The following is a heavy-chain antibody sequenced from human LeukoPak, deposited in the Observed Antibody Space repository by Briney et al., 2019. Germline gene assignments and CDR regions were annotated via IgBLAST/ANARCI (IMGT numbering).Heavy chain of an antibody. CDR2: IIPILGIA. CDR1: GGTFSSYA. D-gene: IGHD2/OR15-2a*01. V-gene: IGHV1-69*04. J-gene: IGHJ6*02. Sequence: SVKVSCKASGGTFSSYAISWVRQAPGQGLEWMGRIIPILGIANYAQKFQGRVTITADKSTSTAYMELSSLRSEDTAVYYCARDSKGRRLFYYYYGMDVWDQGTTVTVSS. CDR3: ARDSKGRRLFYYYYGMDV.